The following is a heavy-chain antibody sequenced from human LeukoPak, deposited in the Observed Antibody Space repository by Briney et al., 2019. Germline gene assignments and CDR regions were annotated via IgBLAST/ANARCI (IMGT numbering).Heavy chain of an antibody. J-gene: IGHJ6*04. Sequence: PSETLSLTCAVSGYSISSGYYWGWIRQPPGKGLEWIGSIYHSGSTYNNPSLKSRVTISVDTSKNQFSLKLSSVTAADTAVYYCARADYYGSGSYYGMDVWGKGTTVTVSS. CDR2: IYHSGST. V-gene: IGHV4-38-2*01. D-gene: IGHD3-10*01. CDR1: GYSISSGYY. CDR3: ARADYYGSGSYYGMDV.